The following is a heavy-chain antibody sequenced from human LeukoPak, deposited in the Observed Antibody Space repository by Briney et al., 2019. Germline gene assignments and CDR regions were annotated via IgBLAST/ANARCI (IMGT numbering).Heavy chain of an antibody. D-gene: IGHD1-26*01. CDR3: ARVRYSGSYYPY. J-gene: IGHJ4*02. V-gene: IGHV3-11*04. CDR2: ISSSGSTI. CDR1: GFTFSDYY. Sequence: GGSLRLSCAASGFTFSDYYMSWLRQAPGKGLEWVSYISSSGSTIYYADSVKGRFTISRDNAKNSLYLQMNSLRAEDTAVYYCARVRYSGSYYPYWGQGTLVTVSS.